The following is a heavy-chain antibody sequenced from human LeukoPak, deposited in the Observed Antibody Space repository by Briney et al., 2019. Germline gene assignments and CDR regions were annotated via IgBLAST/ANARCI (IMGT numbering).Heavy chain of an antibody. V-gene: IGHV3-23*01. CDR1: GFTFSSYA. J-gene: IGHJ4*02. CDR3: AEPEGGYYDIRPD. D-gene: IGHD3-22*01. CDR2: ISGSGGST. Sequence: QTGGSLRLSCAASGFTFSSYAMSWVRQAPGKGLEWVSAISGSGGSTYYADSVKGRFTTSRDNSKNTLYLQMNSLRAEDTAVYYCAEPEGGYYDIRPDWGQGTLVTVSS.